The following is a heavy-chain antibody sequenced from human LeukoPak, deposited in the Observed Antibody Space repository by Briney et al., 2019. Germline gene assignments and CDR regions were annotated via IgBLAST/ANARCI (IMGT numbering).Heavy chain of an antibody. D-gene: IGHD4-17*01. CDR1: GGTFSSYA. Sequence: SVKVSCKASGGTFSSYAISWVRQAPGPGLEWMGGIIPIFGTANYAQKFQGRVTITADESTSTAYMELNSLRSEDTAVYYCARGGSDYGDYPGYFQHWGQGTLVTVTS. CDR2: IIPIFGTA. CDR3: ARGGSDYGDYPGYFQH. J-gene: IGHJ1*01. V-gene: IGHV1-69*13.